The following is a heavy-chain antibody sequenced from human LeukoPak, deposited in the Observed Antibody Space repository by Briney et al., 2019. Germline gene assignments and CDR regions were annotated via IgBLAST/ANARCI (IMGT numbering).Heavy chain of an antibody. CDR2: IYHTGST. V-gene: IGHV4-59*02. Sequence: SETPSLTCTMSGGSVSDYYWSWIRQSPGKGLEWIGYIYHTGSTSYSPSLKSRVTISADTSQNQFSLKLSSVTAADTAVYYCASRKLGNDYWGQGTLVTVSS. CDR1: GGSVSDYY. J-gene: IGHJ4*02. D-gene: IGHD7-27*01. CDR3: ASRKLGNDY.